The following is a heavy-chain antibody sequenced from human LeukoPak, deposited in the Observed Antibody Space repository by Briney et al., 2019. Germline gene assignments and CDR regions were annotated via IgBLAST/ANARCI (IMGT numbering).Heavy chain of an antibody. Sequence: SETLSLTCTVSGGSISGHCWTWIRQPPGKGLESIGYIYDSGSTKYNPSLKSRVTISVDTSKSQFSLNLSSVTAADTAMYYCARVRGQGWEKTYYFDYWGQGTLVIVSS. V-gene: IGHV4-59*11. D-gene: IGHD3-10*01. CDR3: ARVRGQGWEKTYYFDY. CDR1: GGSISGHC. J-gene: IGHJ4*02. CDR2: IYDSGST.